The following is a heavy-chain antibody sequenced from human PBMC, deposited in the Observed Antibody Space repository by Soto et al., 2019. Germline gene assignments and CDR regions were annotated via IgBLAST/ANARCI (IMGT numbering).Heavy chain of an antibody. CDR3: ARQPGREWELLYYYYYGMDV. D-gene: IGHD1-26*01. Sequence: SETLSLTCTVSGGSISSSSYYWGWIRQPPGKGLEWIGSIYYSGSTYYNPSLKSRVTISVDTSKNQFSLKLSSVTAADTAVYYCARQPGREWELLYYYYYGMDVWGQGTTVTVSS. CDR1: GGSISSSSYY. CDR2: IYYSGST. J-gene: IGHJ6*02. V-gene: IGHV4-39*01.